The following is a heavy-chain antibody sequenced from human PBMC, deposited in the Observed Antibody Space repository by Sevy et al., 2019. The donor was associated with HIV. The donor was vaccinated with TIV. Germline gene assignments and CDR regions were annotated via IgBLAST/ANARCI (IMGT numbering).Heavy chain of an antibody. Sequence: ASVKVSCKASGYTFTNYHITWVRQAPGQGLEWMGWITPNNGNTNYARRLQGRVTMTTDTSTATAYMELGGLRSDDTAVYYCARAPSGSQGPGQYFHHWGQGTLVTVSS. CDR3: ARAPSGSQGPGQYFHH. CDR1: GYTFTNYH. D-gene: IGHD1-26*01. CDR2: ITPNNGNT. J-gene: IGHJ1*01. V-gene: IGHV1-18*01.